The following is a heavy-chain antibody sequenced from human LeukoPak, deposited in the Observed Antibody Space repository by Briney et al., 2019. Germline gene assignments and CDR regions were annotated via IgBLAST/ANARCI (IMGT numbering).Heavy chain of an antibody. Sequence: TPSETLSLTCAVYGDSFSDYYWSWIRQSPEEGLEWIGEINHSGSTNYNPSLKSPVTISVDTSKSQFSLKLNSILAADTAVYYCARVDSWSSIDSWGQGTLVTVSS. V-gene: IGHV4-34*01. J-gene: IGHJ4*02. CDR2: INHSGST. D-gene: IGHD6-6*01. CDR3: ARVDSWSSIDS. CDR1: GDSFSDYY.